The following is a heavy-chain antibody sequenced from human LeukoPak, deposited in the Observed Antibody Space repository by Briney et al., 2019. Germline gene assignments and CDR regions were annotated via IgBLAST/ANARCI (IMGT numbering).Heavy chain of an antibody. V-gene: IGHV3-21*01. D-gene: IGHD7-27*01. J-gene: IGHJ3*02. CDR2: ISSSSSYI. CDR1: GFTFSCYS. Sequence: KTGGSLRLSCAASGFTFSCYSMNWVRQAPGKGLEWVSSISSSSSYIYYADSVKGRFTISRDNAKNSLYLQMNSLRAEDTAVYYCARVRLGSPSAFDIWGQGTMVTVSS. CDR3: ARVRLGSPSAFDI.